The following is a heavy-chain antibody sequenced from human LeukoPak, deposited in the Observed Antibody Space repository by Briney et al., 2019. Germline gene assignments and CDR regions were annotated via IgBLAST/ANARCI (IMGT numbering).Heavy chain of an antibody. J-gene: IGHJ4*02. D-gene: IGHD3-10*01. V-gene: IGHV3-23*01. CDR3: AKDSVYYYGSGMWPYFDY. CDR2: ISGSGGNT. CDR1: GFTFSSYA. Sequence: GGSLRLSCVASGFTFSSYAMSWVRQAPGKGLEWVSVISGSGGNTHYAASVKGRFTISRDNSKNTLYLQMNSLRAEDTAVYYCAKDSVYYYGSGMWPYFDYWGQGTLVTVSS.